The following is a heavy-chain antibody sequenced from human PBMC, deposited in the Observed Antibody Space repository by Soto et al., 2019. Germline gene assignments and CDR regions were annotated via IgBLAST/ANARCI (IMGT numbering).Heavy chain of an antibody. CDR1: GFTFSSYW. D-gene: IGHD2-15*01. J-gene: IGHJ4*02. Sequence: GGSLRLSCAASGFTFSSYWMSWVRQAPGKGLEWVANINQDGSEKYYVDSVKGRFTISRDNAKNSLYLQMNSLRAEDTAVYYCARADRYCSGGSCYPAAIDYWGQGTLVTVSS. V-gene: IGHV3-7*03. CDR3: ARADRYCSGGSCYPAAIDY. CDR2: INQDGSEK.